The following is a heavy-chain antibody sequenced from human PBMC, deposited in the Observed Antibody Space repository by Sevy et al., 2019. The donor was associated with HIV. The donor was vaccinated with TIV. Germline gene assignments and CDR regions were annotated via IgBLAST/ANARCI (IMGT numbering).Heavy chain of an antibody. D-gene: IGHD3-10*01. V-gene: IGHV3-23*01. CDR1: GFIFNSYA. CDR3: AKGYGSGSPPDY. CDR2: ISGSGGST. J-gene: IGHJ4*02. Sequence: GGSLRLSCAASGFIFNSYAMSWVRQGPGKGLEWVSTISGSGGSTYYPDSMKGRFTISRDNFKNTPYLEINSLTADDTAVYYCAKGYGSGSPPDYWGQGTLVTVSS.